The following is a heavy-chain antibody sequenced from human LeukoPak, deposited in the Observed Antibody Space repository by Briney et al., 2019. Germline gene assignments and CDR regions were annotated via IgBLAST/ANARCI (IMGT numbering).Heavy chain of an antibody. D-gene: IGHD2-2*01. J-gene: IGHJ6*03. CDR1: GGSISSSSYY. CDR3: ARAAYCSSTSCSNYYYYMDV. V-gene: IGHV4-39*07. CDR2: IYYSGST. Sequence: KPSETLSLTCTVSGGSISSSSYYWGWIRQPPGKGLEWIGSIYYSGSTYYNPSLKSRVTVSVDTSKNQFSLKLSSVTAADTAVYYCARAAYCSSTSCSNYYYYMDVWGKGTTVTVSS.